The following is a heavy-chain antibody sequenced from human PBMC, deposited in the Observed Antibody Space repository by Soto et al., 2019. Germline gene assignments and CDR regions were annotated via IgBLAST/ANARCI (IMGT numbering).Heavy chain of an antibody. CDR3: AHTYPNNYYYYGMDV. CDR1: GFSLSTSGVG. Sequence: QITLKESGPPLVKPTQTLTLTCTFSGFSLSTSGVGVAWIRQPPGKALEWLALIYWDDDKRYSPSLKSRFTITKDTSKNQVVLTMTNMDPVDTATYYCAHTYPNNYYYYGMDVWGQGTTVTVSS. V-gene: IGHV2-5*02. J-gene: IGHJ6*02. D-gene: IGHD2-8*01. CDR2: IYWDDDK.